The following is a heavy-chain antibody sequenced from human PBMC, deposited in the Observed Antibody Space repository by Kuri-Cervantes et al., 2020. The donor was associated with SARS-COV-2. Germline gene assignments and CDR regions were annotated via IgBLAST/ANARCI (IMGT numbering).Heavy chain of an antibody. CDR1: GGSISSYY. Sequence: GSLRLSCTVSGGSISSYYWSWIRQPPGKGLEWIGYIYYSGSTNYNPSLKSRVTISVDTSKNQFFLKLSSVTAADTAVYYCARTTLAGPSHFDYWGRGILVTVSS. CDR2: IYYSGST. J-gene: IGHJ4*02. CDR3: ARTTLAGPSHFDY. V-gene: IGHV4-59*01. D-gene: IGHD6-13*01.